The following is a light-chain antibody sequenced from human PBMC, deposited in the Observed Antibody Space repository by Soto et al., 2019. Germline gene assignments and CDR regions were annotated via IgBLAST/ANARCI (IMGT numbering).Light chain of an antibody. Sequence: EIVLTQSPGTLSLSPGERATLSCRSSQSVSSNFLAWYQQRPGQAPRLLIYGASSRATGIPDRFSASGSGTDFTLTISRLAPEDFAVYYCQQYGSSPPLTFGAGTKVEIK. V-gene: IGKV3-20*01. CDR3: QQYGSSPPLT. J-gene: IGKJ4*01. CDR2: GAS. CDR1: QSVSSNF.